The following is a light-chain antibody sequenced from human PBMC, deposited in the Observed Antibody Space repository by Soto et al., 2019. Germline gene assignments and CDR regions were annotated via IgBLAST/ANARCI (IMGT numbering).Light chain of an antibody. CDR3: HQYDSSPRT. CDR1: QSVSSSC. J-gene: IGKJ4*01. Sequence: EIVLTQSPGTLSLPSGERATLSCRASQSVSSSCLAWYQQKPGQAPRLLIYGASSRATGIPDRFSGSGSGTDFTLTISRLEPEDFAVYYCHQYDSSPRTFGGGTKVEIK. V-gene: IGKV3-20*01. CDR2: GAS.